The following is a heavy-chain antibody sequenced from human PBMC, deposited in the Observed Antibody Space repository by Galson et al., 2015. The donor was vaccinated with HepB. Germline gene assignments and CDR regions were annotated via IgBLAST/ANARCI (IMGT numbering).Heavy chain of an antibody. J-gene: IGHJ3*02. Sequence: SLRLSCAASGFTFSSYWMHWVRQAPGKGLVWVSRINSDGSSTSYADSVKGRFTISRDNAKNTLYLQMNSLRAEDTAVYYCARGLVGAYRAFDIWGQGTMVTVSS. V-gene: IGHV3-74*01. CDR2: INSDGSST. D-gene: IGHD1-26*01. CDR1: GFTFSSYW. CDR3: ARGLVGAYRAFDI.